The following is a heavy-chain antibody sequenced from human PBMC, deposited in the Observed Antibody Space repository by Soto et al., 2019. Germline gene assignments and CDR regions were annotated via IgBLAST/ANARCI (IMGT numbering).Heavy chain of an antibody. CDR2: INTDSSNT. J-gene: IGHJ5*02. CDR1: GLTFNRYW. V-gene: IGHV3-74*01. Sequence: PGGSVRLSCAASGLTFNRYWMQWVRHAPGKGLVWVSHINTDSSNTNYADSVKGRFTISRDNATSTLFLQMNSLRDEDTAVYYCAREFCSGGNCYTYYFDPWGQGIPVTVSS. CDR3: AREFCSGGNCYTYYFDP. D-gene: IGHD2-15*01.